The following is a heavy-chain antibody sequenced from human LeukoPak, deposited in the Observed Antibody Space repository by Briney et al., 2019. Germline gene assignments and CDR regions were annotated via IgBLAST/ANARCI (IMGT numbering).Heavy chain of an antibody. D-gene: IGHD3-10*01. CDR3: VKPMVRGVIPRGDWFDP. V-gene: IGHV3-64D*09. Sequence: GGSLRLSCSASGFTFSSYAMHWVRQAPGKGLEYVSAISSNGGSTYYADSVKGRFTISRGNSKNTLYLQMSSLRAEDTAVYYCVKPMVRGVIPRGDWFDPWGQGTLVTVSS. CDR1: GFTFSSYA. J-gene: IGHJ5*02. CDR2: ISSNGGST.